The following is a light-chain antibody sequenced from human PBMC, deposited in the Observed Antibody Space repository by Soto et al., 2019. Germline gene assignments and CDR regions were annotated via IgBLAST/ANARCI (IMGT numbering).Light chain of an antibody. CDR2: EDT. CDR3: QSYDGSNPDVV. J-gene: IGLJ2*01. V-gene: IGLV6-57*02. Sequence: NFMLTQPHSVSESPGKTVTISCTGSSGSIATNYVQWYQQRPGSAPTTVIYEDTHRPSGVPERFSGSIDSSSNSASLTISGLKTEDEADYYCQSYDGSNPDVVFGGGTKLTVL. CDR1: SGSIATNY.